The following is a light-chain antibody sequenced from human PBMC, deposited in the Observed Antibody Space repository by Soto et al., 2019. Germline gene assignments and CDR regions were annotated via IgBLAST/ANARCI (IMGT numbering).Light chain of an antibody. Sequence: QSALTQPASVSGSPGQSITISCTGISSDVGGYQYVSWYQQNPGKAPKLMIYDVSERRSRVSHRFSGSKSGNTASLTISGLQTEDDADYSSSSYTSTFPVFGGGTKLTVL. J-gene: IGLJ2*01. CDR3: SSYTSTFPV. V-gene: IGLV2-14*03. CDR1: SSDVGGYQY. CDR2: DVS.